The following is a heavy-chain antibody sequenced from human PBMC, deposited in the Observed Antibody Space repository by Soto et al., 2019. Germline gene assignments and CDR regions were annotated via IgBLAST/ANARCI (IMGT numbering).Heavy chain of an antibody. Sequence: ASVKVSCKASGGTFSSYAISWVRQAPGQGLEWMGGIIPIFGTANYAQKFQGRVTITADESTSTAYMELSSLRSEDTAVYYCARGGYQLLVNDYYYYGMDVWGQGTTVTVSS. CDR3: ARGGYQLLVNDYYYYGMDV. D-gene: IGHD2-2*01. CDR2: IIPIFGTA. V-gene: IGHV1-69*13. CDR1: GGTFSSYA. J-gene: IGHJ6*02.